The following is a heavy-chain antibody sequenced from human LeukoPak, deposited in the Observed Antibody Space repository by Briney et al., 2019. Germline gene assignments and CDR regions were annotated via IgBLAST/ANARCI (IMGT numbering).Heavy chain of an antibody. V-gene: IGHV3-23*01. J-gene: IGHJ4*02. CDR2: ISGSGGST. CDR3: AKDLAGSGTYSFDY. D-gene: IGHD1-26*01. Sequence: PGGSLRLSCAASGFTFSNYAMNWGRQAPGRGLEWVSAISGSGGSTYYADSVKGRFTISRDNSKNTLYLQMNSLRAEDTAVYYCAKDLAGSGTYSFDYWGQGTLVTVSS. CDR1: GFTFSNYA.